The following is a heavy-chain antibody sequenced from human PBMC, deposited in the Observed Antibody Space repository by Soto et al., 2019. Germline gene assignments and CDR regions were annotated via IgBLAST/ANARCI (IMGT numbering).Heavy chain of an antibody. V-gene: IGHV4-34*01. Sequence: SETLSLTCAVYGGSFSGYYWSWIRQPPGKGLEWIGEINHSGSTNYNPSLKSRVTISVDTSKNQFSLKLSSVTAADTAVYYCARGTRIGFMITFGGAPLNFDYWGQGTLVTVSS. D-gene: IGHD3-16*01. CDR1: GGSFSGYY. CDR3: ARGTRIGFMITFGGAPLNFDY. J-gene: IGHJ4*02. CDR2: INHSGST.